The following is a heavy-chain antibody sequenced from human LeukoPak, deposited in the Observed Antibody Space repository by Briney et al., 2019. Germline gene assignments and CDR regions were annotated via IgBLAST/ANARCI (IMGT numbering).Heavy chain of an antibody. CDR2: INSDGSST. CDR1: GFTFSSYW. J-gene: IGHJ4*02. V-gene: IGHV3-74*01. CDR3: ARADGYKPDFDY. D-gene: IGHD5-24*01. Sequence: QPGGSLRPSCAASGFTFSSYWMHWVRQAPGKGLVWVSRINSDGSSTSYADSVKGRFTISRDNAKNTLYLQMNSLRAEDTAVYYCARADGYKPDFDYWGQGTLVTVSS.